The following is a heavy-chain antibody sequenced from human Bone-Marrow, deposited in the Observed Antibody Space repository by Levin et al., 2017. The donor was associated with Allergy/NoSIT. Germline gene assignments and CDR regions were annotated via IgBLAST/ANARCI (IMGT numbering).Heavy chain of an antibody. CDR3: TTATQTSSTGWDGADC. D-gene: IGHD6-25*01. J-gene: IGHJ4*02. CDR2: ISGSGETT. CDR1: GFSFRTYA. V-gene: IGHV3-23*01. Sequence: GESLKISCAASGFSFRTYAMGWVRQTPGKGLEWVSDISGSGETTYYAASVKGRFTISRDSSKSTLYLQMNSLRADDTAVYYCTTATQTSSTGWDGADCWGQGTLVTVSS.